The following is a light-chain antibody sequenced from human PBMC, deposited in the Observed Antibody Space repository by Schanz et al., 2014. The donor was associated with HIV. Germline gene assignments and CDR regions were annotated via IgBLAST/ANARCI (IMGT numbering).Light chain of an antibody. J-gene: IGKJ1*01. V-gene: IGKV1-39*01. CDR1: QSISSY. CDR3: QQSHSIFWT. Sequence: DIQMTQTPSALSASVADRVTITCRASQSISSYINWYQQKPGKAPKLLIYGASSLQSWVPSRFSGSGSGTEFTLTISSVQPEDSAIYYCQQSHSIFWTFGQGTKVEIK. CDR2: GAS.